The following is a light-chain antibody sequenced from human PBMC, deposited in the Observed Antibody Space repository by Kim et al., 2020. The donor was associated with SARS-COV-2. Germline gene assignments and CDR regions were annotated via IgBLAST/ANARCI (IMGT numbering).Light chain of an antibody. Sequence: SYELTQPPSVSVAPGETARITCGGNNIGSKSVHWYRQKPGQAPVLVIYYDSDRPSGIPERFSGSNSGNTATLTISRVEAGDEADYYCQVWDSSSDHRVFGGGTKLTVL. CDR3: QVWDSSSDHRV. CDR1: NIGSKS. J-gene: IGLJ3*02. V-gene: IGLV3-21*04. CDR2: YDS.